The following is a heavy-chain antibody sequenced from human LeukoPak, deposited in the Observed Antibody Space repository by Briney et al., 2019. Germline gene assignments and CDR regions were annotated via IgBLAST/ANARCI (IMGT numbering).Heavy chain of an antibody. Sequence: GASVKLSCKASGYTFTSYDINWVRQSTGQRLEWMGWMNPNSGYTGYAQKFQGRVTITSDTSISTAYMELSSLRSEDTAVYYCARVAGSIDYWGQGTLVTVSS. CDR2: MNPNSGYT. CDR3: ARVAGSIDY. CDR1: GYTFTSYD. V-gene: IGHV1-8*03. D-gene: IGHD6-19*01. J-gene: IGHJ4*02.